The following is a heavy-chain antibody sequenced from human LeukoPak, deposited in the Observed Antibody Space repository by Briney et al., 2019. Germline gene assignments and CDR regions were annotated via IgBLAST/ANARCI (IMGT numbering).Heavy chain of an antibody. D-gene: IGHD3-22*01. CDR1: GGTFSNYA. CDR2: IISIVGPA. V-gene: IGHV1-69*13. Sequence: ASVKVSCKASGGTFSNYAISSVRQAPGQALEWMGGIISIVGPANYAQKFQGRVTITADESTSTAYMELSSLRSEDTAVYYCASHPVRGTYYYDSSGAKDAFDIWGQGTMVTVSS. J-gene: IGHJ3*02. CDR3: ASHPVRGTYYYDSSGAKDAFDI.